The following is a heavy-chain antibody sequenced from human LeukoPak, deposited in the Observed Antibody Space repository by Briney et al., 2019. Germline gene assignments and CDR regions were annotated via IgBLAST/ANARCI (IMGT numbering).Heavy chain of an antibody. Sequence: SETLSLTCTVSDYSISSGYGYYWGWIRQPPGKGLEWIGTIYYSGSTYYNPSLKSRVTISVDTSKNQFSLKLSSVTAADTAVYYCARVVGYSYGYNDYWGQGTLVTVSS. J-gene: IGHJ4*02. CDR3: ARVVGYSYGYNDY. CDR1: DYSISSGYGYY. CDR2: IYYSGST. V-gene: IGHV4-38-2*02. D-gene: IGHD5-18*01.